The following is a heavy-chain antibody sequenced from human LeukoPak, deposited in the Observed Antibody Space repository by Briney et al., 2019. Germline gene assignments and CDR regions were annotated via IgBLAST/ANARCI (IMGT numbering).Heavy chain of an antibody. D-gene: IGHD3-10*01. CDR1: GFTVSSNY. J-gene: IGHJ3*02. CDR3: AKDHDYYASGPI. V-gene: IGHV3-53*01. Sequence: GGSLRLSCAASGFTVSSNYMSWVRQAPGKGLEWVSVIYTGGSTYYADSVKGRFTISSDNSKNTLYLQMNSLRAEDTAVYYCAKDHDYYASGPIWGQGTMVTVSS. CDR2: IYTGGST.